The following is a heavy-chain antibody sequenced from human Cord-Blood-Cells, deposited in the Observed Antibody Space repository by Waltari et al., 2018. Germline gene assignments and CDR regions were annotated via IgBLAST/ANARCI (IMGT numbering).Heavy chain of an antibody. V-gene: IGHV3-9*01. CDR2: ISWNSGSI. J-gene: IGHJ3*02. Sequence: VQLVESGGGLVQPGRSLRLSCAASGFTFDDYAMHWVRQAPGKGLEWVSGISWNSGSIGYADSVKGRFTISRDNAKNSLYLQMNSLRAEDTALYYCAKDYGSSWYAFDIWGQGTMVTVSS. CDR3: AKDYGSSWYAFDI. CDR1: GFTFDDYA. D-gene: IGHD6-13*01.